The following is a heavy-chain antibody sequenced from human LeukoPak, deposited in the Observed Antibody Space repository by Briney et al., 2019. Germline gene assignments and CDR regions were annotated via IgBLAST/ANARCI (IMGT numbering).Heavy chain of an antibody. Sequence: TGGSLRLSCAASGFNFSSYWMHWVRQAPGKGLVWISRINYDGTTTSYADSVKGRFTISRDNAKNTLYLQMNSLRAQHTAVYYCAKDITMVRGVFDYWGQGTLVTVSS. D-gene: IGHD3-10*01. CDR1: GFNFSSYW. J-gene: IGHJ4*02. CDR3: AKDITMVRGVFDY. CDR2: INYDGTTT. V-gene: IGHV3-74*01.